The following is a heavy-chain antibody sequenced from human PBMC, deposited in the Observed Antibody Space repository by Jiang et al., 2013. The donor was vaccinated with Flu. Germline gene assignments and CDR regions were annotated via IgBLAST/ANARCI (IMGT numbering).Heavy chain of an antibody. CDR1: GGSISSSSYY. V-gene: IGHV4-39*01. Sequence: GPGLVKPSETLSLTCTVSGGSISSSSYYWGWIRQPPGKGLEWIGSIYYSGSTYYNPSLKSRVTISVDTSKNQFSLKLSSVTAADTAVYYCAIRSIAAAGTDREEYFQHWGQGTLVTVSS. CDR2: IYYSGST. CDR3: AIRSIAAAGTDREEYFQH. D-gene: IGHD6-13*01. J-gene: IGHJ1*01.